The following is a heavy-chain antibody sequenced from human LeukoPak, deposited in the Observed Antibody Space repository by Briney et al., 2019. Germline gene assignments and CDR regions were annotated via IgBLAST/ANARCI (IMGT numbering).Heavy chain of an antibody. J-gene: IGHJ4*02. Sequence: PETLSLTCTVSGYSISSGYYWGWIRQPPGKGLEWIESIYHSGSTYYNPSLKSRVTISVDTSKNQFSLKLSSVTAADTAVYYCARVPSTGEVTIFELTTSHDYWGQGTLVTVSS. CDR2: IYHSGST. V-gene: IGHV4-38-2*02. CDR3: ARVPSTGEVTIFELTTSHDY. D-gene: IGHD3-3*01. CDR1: GYSISSGYY.